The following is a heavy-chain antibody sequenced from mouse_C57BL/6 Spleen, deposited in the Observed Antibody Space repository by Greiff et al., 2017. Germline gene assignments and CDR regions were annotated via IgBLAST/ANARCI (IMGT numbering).Heavy chain of an antibody. J-gene: IGHJ3*01. V-gene: IGHV10-3*01. CDR3: VRDQDYYGSSPWFAY. Sequence: EVQRVESGGGLVQPKGSLKLSCAASGFTFNTYAMHWVRQAPGKGLEWVARIRSKSSNYATYYADSVKDRFTISRDDSQSMLYLQMNNLKTEDTAMYYCVRDQDYYGSSPWFAYWGQGTLVTVSA. CDR1: GFTFNTYA. D-gene: IGHD1-1*01. CDR2: IRSKSSNYAT.